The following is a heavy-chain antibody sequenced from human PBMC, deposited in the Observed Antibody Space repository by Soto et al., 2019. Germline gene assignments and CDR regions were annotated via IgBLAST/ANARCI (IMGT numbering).Heavy chain of an antibody. CDR3: ARSGNPFAGVV. Sequence: PSETLSLTCNFSVVSIYTYYWSCLRHSPGKGLEWIGYISDGGSTNYNPSLESRVTISVDTSKKQVSLKLTSVIAADTAIYYCARSGNPFAGVVWGQGRLVNVSS. V-gene: IGHV4-59*01. CDR1: VVSIYTYY. D-gene: IGHD3-16*01. CDR2: ISDGGST. J-gene: IGHJ4*02.